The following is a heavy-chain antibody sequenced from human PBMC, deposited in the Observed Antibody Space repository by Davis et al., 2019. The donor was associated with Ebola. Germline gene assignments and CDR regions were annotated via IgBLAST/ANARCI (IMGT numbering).Heavy chain of an antibody. Sequence: GGSLRLSCAASGFTFSTYWMRWVRQAPGKGLEWVANIKQDGSEKYYVDSVKGRFTISRDNAKNSLYLQMNSLRDEDTAVYYCARDGLGYCTGGVCYTYYYGMDVWGQGTTVTVSS. D-gene: IGHD2-8*02. CDR3: ARDGLGYCTGGVCYTYYYGMDV. CDR2: IKQDGSEK. V-gene: IGHV3-7*01. J-gene: IGHJ6*02. CDR1: GFTFSTYW.